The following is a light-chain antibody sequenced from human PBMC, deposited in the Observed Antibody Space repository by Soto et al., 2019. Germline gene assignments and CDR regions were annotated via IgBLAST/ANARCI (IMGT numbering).Light chain of an antibody. V-gene: IGKV3-15*01. CDR3: QQYSMWPIT. J-gene: IGKJ5*01. CDR1: QSVSSN. Sequence: EIVMTQSPGTLSLSPGETATLSCRASQSVSSNYLAWYQQKPGQAPRLLVYGISTRATDIPARFSGSGSGTEFTLTISSLQSEDFAVYYCQQYSMWPITFGQGTRLEIK. CDR2: GIS.